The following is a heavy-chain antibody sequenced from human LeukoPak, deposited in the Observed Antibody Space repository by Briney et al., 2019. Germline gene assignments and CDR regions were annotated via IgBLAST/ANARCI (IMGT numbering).Heavy chain of an antibody. CDR2: ISGSGGST. D-gene: IGHD4-23*01. CDR3: AKGGDGGNSGWGYYYYYYYMDV. CDR1: GFTFSSYA. Sequence: PGGSLRLSCAASGFTFSSYAMSWVRQAPGKGLEWVSAISGSGGSTYYAHSVKGRFTISRDNSKNTLYLQMNSLRAEDTAVYYCAKGGDGGNSGWGYYYYYYYMDVWGKGTTVTVSS. J-gene: IGHJ6*03. V-gene: IGHV3-23*01.